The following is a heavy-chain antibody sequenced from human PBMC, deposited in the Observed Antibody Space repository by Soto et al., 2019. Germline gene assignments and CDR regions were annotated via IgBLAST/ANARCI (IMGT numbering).Heavy chain of an antibody. CDR1: GYTFCKYG. V-gene: IGHV1-18*01. CDR2: ISVYHGNT. Sequence: QVQLVQSGTEVKKPGASVKVSCKASGYTFCKYGISLGRPAPGPGLEWVGWISVYHGNTVHAQKFRGRVNMTTDTSTSTAYMELGSLKSDDTAIYYCAKDCSGASCGFDIWGQGTLVTVSS. CDR3: AKDCSGASCGFDI. J-gene: IGHJ4*02. D-gene: IGHD2-15*01.